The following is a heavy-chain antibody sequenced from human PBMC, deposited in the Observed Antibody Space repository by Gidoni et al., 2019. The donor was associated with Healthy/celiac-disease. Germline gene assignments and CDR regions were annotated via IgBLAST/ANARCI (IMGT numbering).Heavy chain of an antibody. D-gene: IGHD6-19*01. CDR1: GFPFSTAW. CDR2: IKSKTDGGTT. Sequence: EVQLVESGGGLVKPGGSLRLSCAASGFPFSTAWMSWVRQAPGKGLEWVGRIKSKTDGGTTDYAAPVKGRFTISRDDSKNTLYLQMNSLKTEDTAVYYCTTAVAGTVRFSDYWGQGTLVTVSS. CDR3: TTAVAGTVRFSDY. V-gene: IGHV3-15*01. J-gene: IGHJ4*02.